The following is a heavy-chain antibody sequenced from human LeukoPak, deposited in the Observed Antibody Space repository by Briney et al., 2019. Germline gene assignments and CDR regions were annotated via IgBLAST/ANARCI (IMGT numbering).Heavy chain of an antibody. CDR2: IWDTEIT. D-gene: IGHD5-12*01. V-gene: IGHV4-59*01. CDR3: ARGLVLATDDAFDI. CDR1: GGSIRSYS. Sequence: SETLSLTCTVSGGSIRSYSWSWLRQPPGKGLEWIGHIWDTEITDYNPSLKSRVTISLDTSKNHFSLTLRSVTAADTALYFCARGLVLATDDAFDIWGQGTLVTVSS. J-gene: IGHJ3*02.